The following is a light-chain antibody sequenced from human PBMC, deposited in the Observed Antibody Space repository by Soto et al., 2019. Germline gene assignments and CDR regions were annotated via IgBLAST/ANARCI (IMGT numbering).Light chain of an antibody. V-gene: IGKV3-15*01. CDR2: GTS. J-gene: IGKJ3*01. CDR1: QSVSGN. CDR3: QQYNNWPPWAT. Sequence: EIVMTHSPATLSVSPGERAILSCRASQSVSGNLAWYQQKPGQAPRLLIYGTSTRATGVPARFSGSGSGTDVTLAVRSLQSEDFAVYFCQQYNNWPPWATVGPGPKVDIK.